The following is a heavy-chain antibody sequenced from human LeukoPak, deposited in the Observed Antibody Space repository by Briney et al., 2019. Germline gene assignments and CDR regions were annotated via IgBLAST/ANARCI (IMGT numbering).Heavy chain of an antibody. Sequence: PGGSLRLSCAASGFTFSNAWMSWVRQAPGKGLEWVGRIKSKTDGGTTDYAAPVKGRFTISRDDSKNTLYLQMNSLKTEDTAVYYCTKEGGYSRGWYFDYGGRGPRVPVSS. CDR1: GFTFSNAW. D-gene: IGHD6-19*01. V-gene: IGHV3-15*01. J-gene: IGHJ4*02. CDR3: TKEGGYSRGWYFDY. CDR2: IKSKTDGGTT.